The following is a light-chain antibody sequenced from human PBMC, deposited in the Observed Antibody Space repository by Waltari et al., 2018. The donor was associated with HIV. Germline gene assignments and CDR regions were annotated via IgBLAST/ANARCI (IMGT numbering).Light chain of an antibody. CDR3: GTWDSSLSAGL. CDR2: DNN. Sequence: QSVLTQPPSVSAAPGQKVTISCSGSSSNLGANYVSWYQQLPGTAPKLLIYDNNKRPSGIPDRFSASKSGTSATLGITGLQTGDEADYYCGTWDSSLSAGLFGGGTKLTVL. J-gene: IGLJ2*01. V-gene: IGLV1-51*01. CDR1: SSNLGANY.